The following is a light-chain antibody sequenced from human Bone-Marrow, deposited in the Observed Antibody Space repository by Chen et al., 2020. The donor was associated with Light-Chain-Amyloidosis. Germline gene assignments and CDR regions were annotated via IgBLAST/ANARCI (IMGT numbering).Light chain of an antibody. CDR3: QPYNNWPPCA. CDR1: QSVRSN. V-gene: IGKV3-15*01. CDR2: GAS. J-gene: IGKJ1*01. Sequence: EIVMTQSPATLSVSPGERATLSCRASQSVRSNLAWHQQKPGQAPRLLIYGASTRATGIPASFRGSGSWTEFTLPISSLESKDFAVYYFQPYNNWPPCAFGQGTNVEIK.